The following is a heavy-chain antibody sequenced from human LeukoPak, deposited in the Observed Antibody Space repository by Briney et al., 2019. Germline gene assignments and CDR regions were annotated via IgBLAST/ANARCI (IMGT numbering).Heavy chain of an antibody. D-gene: IGHD2-15*01. Sequence: WETLSLTCTVSGGSISSYYWSGIRQPPGKGLEWIGYIYYSGSTNYNPSLKSRVTISVDTSKNQFSLKLSSVTAADTAVYYCARQNLDCSGGSCYGKYYFDYWGQGTLVTVSS. J-gene: IGHJ4*02. CDR1: GGSISSYY. V-gene: IGHV4-59*08. CDR2: IYYSGST. CDR3: ARQNLDCSGGSCYGKYYFDY.